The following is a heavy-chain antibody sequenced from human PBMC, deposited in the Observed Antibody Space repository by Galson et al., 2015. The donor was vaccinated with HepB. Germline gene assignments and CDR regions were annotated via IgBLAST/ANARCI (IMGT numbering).Heavy chain of an antibody. CDR3: ARDSSGEYYGSGTLDH. Sequence: SLRLSCAASGFTLSSYGMHWVRQAPGKGLEWVAVIWYDGRDKFYADSVKGRFTISRDNSKNTVDLQLSSLRGEDTAVYYCARDSSGEYYGSGTLDHWGQGALVSVSS. V-gene: IGHV3-33*01. J-gene: IGHJ4*02. CDR2: IWYDGRDK. CDR1: GFTLSSYG. D-gene: IGHD3-10*01.